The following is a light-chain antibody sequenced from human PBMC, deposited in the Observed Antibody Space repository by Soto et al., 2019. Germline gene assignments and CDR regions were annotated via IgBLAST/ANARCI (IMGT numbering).Light chain of an antibody. CDR3: QQRSNWPT. CDR2: AAS. J-gene: IGKJ1*01. CDR1: QSVSSNF. Sequence: EIVLTKSPGTQSLSTGERATLSCRASQSVSSNFLAWFQQKPGQAPRLLIYAASNRATGIPARFSGSGSGTDYTLTISSLAPEDFAVYYCQQRSNWPTFGQGTKVDIK. V-gene: IGKV3D-20*02.